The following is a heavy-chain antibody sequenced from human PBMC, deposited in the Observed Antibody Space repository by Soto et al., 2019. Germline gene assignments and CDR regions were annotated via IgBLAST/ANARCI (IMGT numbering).Heavy chain of an antibody. V-gene: IGHV4-61*01. J-gene: IGHJ5*02. Sequence: SETLSLTCTVSGGSGSSGSYYLSWIRQPPGKGLEWIGYIYYSGSTNYNPSLKSRVTISVDTSKNQFSLKLSSVTAADTAVYYCARVYPRPPASYDPSRRFDPWGQGTLVTVSS. CDR3: ARVYPRPPASYDPSRRFDP. CDR2: IYYSGST. D-gene: IGHD5-18*01. CDR1: GGSGSSGSYY.